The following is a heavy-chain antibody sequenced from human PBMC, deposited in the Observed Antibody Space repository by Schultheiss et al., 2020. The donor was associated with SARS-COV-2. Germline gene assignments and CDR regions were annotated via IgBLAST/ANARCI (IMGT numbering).Heavy chain of an antibody. D-gene: IGHD1-26*01. Sequence: SETLSLTCTVSGGSISSYYWSWIRQPAGKGLEWIGRIYYSGSTNYNPSLKSRVTISVDTSKNQFSLKLSSVTAADTAVYYCARHVYPIVGATTPWAFDIWGQGTMVTVSS. V-gene: IGHV4-59*08. CDR3: ARHVYPIVGATTPWAFDI. J-gene: IGHJ3*02. CDR2: IYYSGST. CDR1: GGSISSYY.